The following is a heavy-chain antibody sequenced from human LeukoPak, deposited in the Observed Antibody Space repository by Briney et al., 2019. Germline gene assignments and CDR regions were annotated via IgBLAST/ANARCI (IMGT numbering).Heavy chain of an antibody. D-gene: IGHD6-13*01. CDR3: ARDNTAAAKLG. CDR1: GFTFSSYS. V-gene: IGHV3-48*04. J-gene: IGHJ4*02. CDR2: ISSSSSTI. Sequence: PGGSLGLSCAASGFTFSSYSMDWVRQAPGKGLEWVSYISSSSSTIYYADSVKGRFTISRDNAKNSLYLQMNSLRAEDTAVYYCARDNTAAAKLGWGQGTLVTVSS.